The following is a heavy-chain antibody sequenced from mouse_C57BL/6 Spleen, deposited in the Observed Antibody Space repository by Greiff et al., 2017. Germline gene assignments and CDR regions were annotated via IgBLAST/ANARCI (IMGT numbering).Heavy chain of an antibody. CDR1: GYTFTSYW. CDR3: AREGIYYEAMDY. CDR2: IYPSDSET. J-gene: IGHJ4*01. Sequence: VKLQESGAELVRPGSSVKLSCKASGYTFTSYWMDWVKQRPGQGLEWIGNIYPSDSETHYNQKFKDKATLTVDKSSSTAYMQLSSLTSEDSAVYYCAREGIYYEAMDYWGQGTSVTVSS. V-gene: IGHV1-61*01.